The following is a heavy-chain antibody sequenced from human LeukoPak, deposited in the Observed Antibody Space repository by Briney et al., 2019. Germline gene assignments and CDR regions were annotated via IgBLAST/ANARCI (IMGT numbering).Heavy chain of an antibody. Sequence: GGSLRLSCAASGFTFSSYAMSWVRQAPGKGLEWDSAISGSGDSTYYGDSVKGRFTISRDNSKNTLYLQMNSLRAEDTAVYYCAKTRPLDSSSWSHGDYWGQGTLVTVSS. CDR3: AKTRPLDSSSWSHGDY. D-gene: IGHD6-13*01. J-gene: IGHJ4*02. V-gene: IGHV3-23*01. CDR1: GFTFSSYA. CDR2: ISGSGDST.